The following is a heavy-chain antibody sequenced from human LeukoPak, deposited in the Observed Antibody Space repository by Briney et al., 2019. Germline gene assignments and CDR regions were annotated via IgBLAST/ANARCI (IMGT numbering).Heavy chain of an antibody. D-gene: IGHD4-17*01. J-gene: IGHJ6*03. CDR1: GGYIGSYY. CDR3: AREGDYGDYSKSFYYMDV. V-gene: IGHV4-4*07. Sequence: ETLSLTCTVSGGYIGSYYWSWIRQAAGKGLEWIGRIQTRENTDYNPSLKSRVPMSLDMSTSQFSLRLTSVTAADTAVYYCAREGDYGDYSKSFYYMDVWGKGTTDCVSS. CDR2: IQTRENT.